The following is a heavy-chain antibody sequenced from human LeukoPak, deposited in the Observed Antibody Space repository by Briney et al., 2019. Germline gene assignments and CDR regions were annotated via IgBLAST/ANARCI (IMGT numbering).Heavy chain of an antibody. CDR2: IWYDGSNK. V-gene: IGHV3-33*01. CDR3: ATARDNYDISGFSALEY. Sequence: GGSLRLSCAASGFTFNSHGMHWVRQAPGKGLEWVAVIWYDGSNKYYADSLKGRFTISRDNSKNTLYLLMDSLRADDTGVYYCATARDNYDISGFSALEYWGQGTLVTVSS. J-gene: IGHJ4*02. CDR1: GFTFNSHG. D-gene: IGHD3-22*01.